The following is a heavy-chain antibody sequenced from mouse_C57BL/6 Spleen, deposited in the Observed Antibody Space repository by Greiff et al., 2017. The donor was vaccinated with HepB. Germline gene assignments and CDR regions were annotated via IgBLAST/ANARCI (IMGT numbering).Heavy chain of an antibody. Sequence: VQLQQPGAELVRPGSSVKLSCKASGYTFTSYWMHWVKQRPIQGLEWIGNIDPSDSETHYNQKFKDKATLTVDKSSSTAYMQLSSLTSEDSAVYYCARDQPGAMDYWGQGTSVTVSS. V-gene: IGHV1-52*01. D-gene: IGHD6-1*01. J-gene: IGHJ4*01. CDR3: ARDQPGAMDY. CDR1: GYTFTSYW. CDR2: IDPSDSET.